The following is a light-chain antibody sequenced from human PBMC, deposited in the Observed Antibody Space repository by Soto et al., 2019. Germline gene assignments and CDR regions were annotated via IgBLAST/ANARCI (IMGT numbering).Light chain of an antibody. CDR3: AAWDDSLTGV. J-gene: IGLJ3*02. CDR1: SSNIGSNT. V-gene: IGLV1-44*01. Sequence: QSVLTQPPSAVGTPGQTVTISCSGSSSNIGSNTVNWYQQVPGTAPKLLIYSNNLRPSGVPDRFSGSKSGTSAYLAITGLQSEDEGDYYCAAWDDSLTGVFGGGTKLTVL. CDR2: SNN.